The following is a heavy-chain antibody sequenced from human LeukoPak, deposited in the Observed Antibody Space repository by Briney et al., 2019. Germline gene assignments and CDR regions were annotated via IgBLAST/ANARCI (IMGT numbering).Heavy chain of an antibody. CDR3: VGSGGAVDTAMVLYYYYGMDV. V-gene: IGHV1-69*04. CDR2: IIPILGIA. Sequence: SVKVSCKASGGTFSSYAISWVRQAPGQGLEWMGRIIPILGIANYAQKFQGRVTITADKSTSTAYMELSSLRSEDTAVYYCVGSGGAVDTAMVLYYYYGMDVWGQGTTVTVSS. CDR1: GGTFSSYA. J-gene: IGHJ6*02. D-gene: IGHD5-18*01.